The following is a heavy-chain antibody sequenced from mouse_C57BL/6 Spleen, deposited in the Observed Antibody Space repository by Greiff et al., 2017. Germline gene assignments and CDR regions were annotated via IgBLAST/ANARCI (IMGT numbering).Heavy chain of an antibody. CDR2: IDPSDSYT. V-gene: IGHV1-69*01. J-gene: IGHJ3*01. Sequence: VQLQQPGAELVMPGASVKLSCKASGYTFTSYWMHWVKQRPGQGLEWIGEIDPSDSYTNYNQKFKGKSTLTVDKSSSTAYMQLSSLTSEDSAVYYGARSDDSFAYWGQGTLVTVSA. D-gene: IGHD2-4*01. CDR1: GYTFTSYW. CDR3: ARSDDSFAY.